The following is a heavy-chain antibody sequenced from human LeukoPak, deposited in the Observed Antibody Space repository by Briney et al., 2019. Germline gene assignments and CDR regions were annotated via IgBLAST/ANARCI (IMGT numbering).Heavy chain of an antibody. Sequence: SETLSLTCTVSGGSISSYYWSWIRQPPGKGLEWIGYIYYSGSTNYNPPLKSRVTISIDTSKNQFSLKLRSVTAADTAVYYCARSQLVWFDPWGQGTLVTVSS. CDR1: GGSISSYY. J-gene: IGHJ5*02. CDR3: ARSQLVWFDP. CDR2: IYYSGST. V-gene: IGHV4-59*08. D-gene: IGHD1-1*01.